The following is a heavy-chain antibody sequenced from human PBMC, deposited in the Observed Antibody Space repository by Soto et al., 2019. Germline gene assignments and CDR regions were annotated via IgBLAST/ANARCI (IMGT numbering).Heavy chain of an antibody. Sequence: GGSLRLSCGVSGFTFSRYWMSWVRQAPGKGLEWVANIKEDGSETYYVDSVKGRFTISRDNAQNSVFLQMNSLRGEDTAVYYCARGRTWFAPWGQGTLVTVSS. J-gene: IGHJ5*02. V-gene: IGHV3-7*01. CDR1: GFTFSRYW. CDR2: IKEDGSET. CDR3: ARGRTWFAP.